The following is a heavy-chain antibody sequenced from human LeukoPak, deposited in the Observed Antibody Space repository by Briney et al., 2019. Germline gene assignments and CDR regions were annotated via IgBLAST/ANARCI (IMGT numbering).Heavy chain of an antibody. V-gene: IGHV4-59*01. J-gene: IGHJ4*02. CDR2: IYYSGST. D-gene: IGHD5-12*01. Sequence: SETLSLTCTVSGGSISSYFWSWIRQPPGKGLEWIGFIYYSGSTNYNPSLKSRVTISVDTSKKQLSLKLSSVTAADTAVYYCARVWSGYDSSGYVYFDHWGQGTLVTVSA. CDR3: ARVWSGYDSSGYVYFDH. CDR1: GGSISSYF.